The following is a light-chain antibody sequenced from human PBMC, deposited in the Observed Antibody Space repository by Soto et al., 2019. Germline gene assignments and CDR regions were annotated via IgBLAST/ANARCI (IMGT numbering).Light chain of an antibody. Sequence: EIVLTQSPATLSLSPGERATLSCRASQSVSSYLAWYQQKPDQAPRLLISDASNRGTGIPARFSGSGSGTDFSLTISSLEPEDFAVYYCQQGSNWPLTFGVGTKVEIK. CDR1: QSVSSY. V-gene: IGKV3-11*01. J-gene: IGKJ4*01. CDR3: QQGSNWPLT. CDR2: DAS.